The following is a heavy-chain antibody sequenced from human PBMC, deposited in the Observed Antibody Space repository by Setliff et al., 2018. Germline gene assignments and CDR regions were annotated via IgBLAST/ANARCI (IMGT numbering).Heavy chain of an antibody. Sequence: LKISCTGSGYSFSTCWIGWVRQMPGKGLEWMGIIYPGDSITRYSPSFQGQVTISVDKSINTAYLQWSSLRASDTAIYYCARHPYYYGSGTYLDNNNRWFDPWGQGTLVTVS. CDR1: GYSFSTCW. CDR3: ARHPYYYGSGTYLDNNNRWFDP. V-gene: IGHV5-51*01. D-gene: IGHD3-10*01. J-gene: IGHJ5*02. CDR2: IYPGDSIT.